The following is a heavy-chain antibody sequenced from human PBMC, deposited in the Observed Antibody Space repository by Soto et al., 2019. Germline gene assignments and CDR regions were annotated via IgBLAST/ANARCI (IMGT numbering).Heavy chain of an antibody. V-gene: IGHV4-31*03. J-gene: IGHJ3*02. CDR3: ARAREQWLVNAFDI. CDR2: IYYSGST. Sequence: QVQLQDSAPGLLKPSQTLSLTCTVSVGPTSSGGYYWTWIGQPQGKALEWIGYIYYSGSTYYNPSLKSRVTISVDTSKNQFSLKLSSVTAADTAVYYCARAREQWLVNAFDIWGQGTMVTVSS. D-gene: IGHD6-19*01. CDR1: VGPTSSGGYY.